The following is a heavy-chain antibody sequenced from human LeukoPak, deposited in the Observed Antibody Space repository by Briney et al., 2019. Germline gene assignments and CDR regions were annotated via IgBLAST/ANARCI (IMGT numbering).Heavy chain of an antibody. V-gene: IGHV3-30*02. J-gene: IGHJ5*02. Sequence: PGGSLRLSCAASGFTFSSYGMHWVRQAPGKGLEWVAFIRYDGSNKYYADSVKGRFTISRDNSKITLYLQMNSLRAEDTAVYYCAKVPIVVVPAAQNNGWFDPWGQGTLVTVSS. CDR2: IRYDGSNK. CDR3: AKVPIVVVPAAQNNGWFDP. D-gene: IGHD2-2*01. CDR1: GFTFSSYG.